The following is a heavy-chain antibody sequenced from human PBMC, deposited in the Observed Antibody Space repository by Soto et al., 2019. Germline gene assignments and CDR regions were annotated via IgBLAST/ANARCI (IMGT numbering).Heavy chain of an antibody. CDR2: IIPIFGTA. D-gene: IGHD2-2*01. Sequence: QVQLVQSGAEVKKPGSSVKVSCKASGGTFSSYAISWVRQAPGQGLEWMGGIIPIFGTANYAQKFQGRVTITADKSTSTAYMELSSLRSEDTAVYYCARVRCSSTSCPRGWFDPWGQGNLVTVSS. CDR3: ARVRCSSTSCPRGWFDP. CDR1: GGTFSSYA. V-gene: IGHV1-69*06. J-gene: IGHJ5*02.